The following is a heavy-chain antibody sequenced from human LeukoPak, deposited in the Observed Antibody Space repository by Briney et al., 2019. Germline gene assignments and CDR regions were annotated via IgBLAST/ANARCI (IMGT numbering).Heavy chain of an antibody. J-gene: IGHJ4*02. CDR1: GFTFSHFW. CDR2: MSFDVNNK. CDR3: ARGYCTSSSCYNDY. Sequence: GGSLRLSCAASGFTFSHFWMSWVRQAPGKGLEWVATMSFDVNNKYYADSVRGRFTISRDNSKNTLYLQMNSLRAEDTAVYSCARGYCTSSSCYNDYWGQGTLVTVSS. D-gene: IGHD2-2*02. V-gene: IGHV3-30*03.